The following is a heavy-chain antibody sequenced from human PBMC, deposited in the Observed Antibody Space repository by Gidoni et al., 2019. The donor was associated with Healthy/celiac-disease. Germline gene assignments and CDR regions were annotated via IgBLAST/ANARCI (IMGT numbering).Heavy chain of an antibody. CDR2: IYYSGST. J-gene: IGHJ5*02. CDR3: ARYPTWDQGDWFDP. V-gene: IGHV4-39*01. CDR1: GGSISSSSYY. D-gene: IGHD1-26*01. Sequence: QLQLQESGPGLVKPSETLSLTCTVSGGSISSSSYYWGWIRQPPGKGLEWIGSIYYSGSTYYNPSLKSRVTISVDTSKNQFSLKLSSVTAADTAVYYCARYPTWDQGDWFDPWGQGTLVTVSS.